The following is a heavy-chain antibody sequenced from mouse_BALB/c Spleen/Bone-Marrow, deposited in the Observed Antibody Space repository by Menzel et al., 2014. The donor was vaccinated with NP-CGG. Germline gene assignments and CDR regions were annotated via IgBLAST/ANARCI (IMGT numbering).Heavy chain of an antibody. CDR2: ISNGSSTI. CDR3: ARKGAMITHYYAMDY. D-gene: IGHD2-4*01. V-gene: IGHV5-17*02. J-gene: IGHJ4*01. Sequence: EVKLVESGGGLVQPGGSRKLSCAASGFTFSSFGMHWVRQAPEKGLEWVAYISNGSSTIYYADTVKGRFTISRDNPKNTLFLQMTSLRSEDTAMYYCARKGAMITHYYAMDYWGQVTSVTVSS. CDR1: GFTFSSFG.